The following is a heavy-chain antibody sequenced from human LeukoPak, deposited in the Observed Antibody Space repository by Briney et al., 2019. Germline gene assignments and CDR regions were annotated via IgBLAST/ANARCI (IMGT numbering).Heavy chain of an antibody. V-gene: IGHV4-34*01. D-gene: IGHD6-13*01. Sequence: SETLSLTCTVSGGSISSYYWSWIRQPPGKGLEWIGEINHSGSTNYNPSLKSRVTISVDTSKNQFSLKLSSVTAADTAVYYCAGHSSSWHGRGYWGQGTLVTVSS. CDR3: AGHSSSWHGRGY. J-gene: IGHJ4*02. CDR1: GGSISSYY. CDR2: INHSGST.